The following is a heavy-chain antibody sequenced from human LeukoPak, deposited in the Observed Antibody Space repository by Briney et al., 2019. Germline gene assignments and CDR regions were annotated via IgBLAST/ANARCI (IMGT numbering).Heavy chain of an antibody. CDR1: GYTFTGYY. V-gene: IGHV1-8*02. J-gene: IGHJ6*02. CDR3: ARGYYYYGMDV. CDR2: MNPNSGNT. Sequence: GASVKVSCKASGYTFTGYYMHWVRQATGQGLEWMGWMNPNSGNTGYAQKFQGRVTMTRNTSISTAYMELSSLRSDDTAVYYCARGYYYYGMDVWGQGTTVTVSS.